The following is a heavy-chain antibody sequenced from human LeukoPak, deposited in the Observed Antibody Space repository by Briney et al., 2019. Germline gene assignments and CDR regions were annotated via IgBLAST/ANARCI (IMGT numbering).Heavy chain of an antibody. CDR1: GFTFSSYS. V-gene: IGHV3-23*01. CDR3: AKDPAYYYGSGSYFWYYFDY. J-gene: IGHJ4*02. CDR2: ISGSGGST. D-gene: IGHD3-10*01. Sequence: GGSLRLSCAASGFTFSSYSMNWVRQAPGKGLEWVSAISGSGGSTYYADSVKGRFTISRDNSKNTLYLQMNSLRAEDTAVYYCAKDPAYYYGSGSYFWYYFDYWGQGTLVTVSS.